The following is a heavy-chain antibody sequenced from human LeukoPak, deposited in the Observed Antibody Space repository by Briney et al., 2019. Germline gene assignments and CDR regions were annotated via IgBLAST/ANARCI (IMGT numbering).Heavy chain of an antibody. CDR2: IYSSGST. V-gene: IGHV4-4*07. D-gene: IGHD6-19*01. Sequence: SQTLSLTCTVSGGSISSYYWSWIRQPAGKGLEWSGRIYSSGSTNYNPSLKSRVTMSVDTSKNQFSLKLSSVTAADTAVYYCARGPISTGWYTFDYWGQGTLVTVSP. CDR3: ARGPISTGWYTFDY. CDR1: GGSISSYY. J-gene: IGHJ4*02.